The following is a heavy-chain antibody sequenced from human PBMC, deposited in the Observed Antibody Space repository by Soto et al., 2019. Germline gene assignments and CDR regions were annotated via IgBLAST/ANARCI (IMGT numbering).Heavy chain of an antibody. D-gene: IGHD6-6*01. CDR1: GFPFSTYA. Sequence: EVQLLESGGGLVQPGGSLRLSCAASGFPFSTYAMTWVRQAPGKGLEWVSAIIGSGGSTYYADSVKGRFTISRDKSKSTLFLQMNSLRAEDTAVYYCAKNWDTTFSSSSHWGQGALVTVSS. J-gene: IGHJ4*02. CDR2: IIGSGGST. CDR3: AKNWDTTFSSSSH. V-gene: IGHV3-23*01.